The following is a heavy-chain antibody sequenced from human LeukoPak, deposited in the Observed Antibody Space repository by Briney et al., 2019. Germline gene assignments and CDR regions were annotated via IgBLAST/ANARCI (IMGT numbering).Heavy chain of an antibody. CDR1: GFTFSSYA. CDR2: ISYDGSNK. CDR3: AREMVRGVIIYYYYGMDV. D-gene: IGHD3-10*01. J-gene: IGHJ6*04. V-gene: IGHV3-30*04. Sequence: PGGALRLSCAASGFTFSSYAMHWVRQAPGKGLEWVAVISYDGSNKYYADSVKGRFTISRDNSKNTLYLQMNSLRAEDTAVYYCAREMVRGVIIYYYYGMDVWGKGTTVTVSS.